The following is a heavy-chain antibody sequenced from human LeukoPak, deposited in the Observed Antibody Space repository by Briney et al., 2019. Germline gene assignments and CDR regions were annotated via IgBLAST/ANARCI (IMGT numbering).Heavy chain of an antibody. CDR1: GFTFSSYS. CDR3: ASEFFDILTGDYFDY. V-gene: IGHV3-48*04. J-gene: IGHJ4*02. CDR2: ISSSSSTI. Sequence: GGSLRLSFAASGFTFSSYSMNWVSQAPGKGLEWVSYISSSSSTIYYADSVKGRFTISRDNAKNSLYLQMNSLRAEDTAVYYCASEFFDILTGDYFDYWGQGTLVTVSS. D-gene: IGHD3-9*01.